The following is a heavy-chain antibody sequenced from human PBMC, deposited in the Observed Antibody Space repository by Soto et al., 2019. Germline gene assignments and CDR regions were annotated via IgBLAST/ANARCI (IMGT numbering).Heavy chain of an antibody. V-gene: IGHV1-58*02. D-gene: IGHD1-7*01. J-gene: IGHJ4*02. CDR1: GFTFTNSA. Sequence: SVKVSCKASGFTFTNSAIQWVRQARGQRLEWIGWIVVGSGRTDYAQKFQERLTITRDMSTTTAYMELNSLRLEDTAVYYCAAVQGGGTTFHFWGQGTPVTVS. CDR3: AAVQGGGTTFHF. CDR2: IVVGSGRT.